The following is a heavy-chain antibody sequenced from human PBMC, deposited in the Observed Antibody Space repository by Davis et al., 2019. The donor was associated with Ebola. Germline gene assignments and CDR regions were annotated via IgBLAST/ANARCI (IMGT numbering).Heavy chain of an antibody. V-gene: IGHV3-7*01. CDR1: GFTFSSYW. D-gene: IGHD6-19*01. CDR2: IKQDGSEK. Sequence: GGSLRLSCAASGFTFSSYWMSWVRQAPGKGLEWVANIKQDGSEKYYVDSVKGRFTISRDNSKNTLYLQMNSLRAEDTAVYYCAKPDLIAVAANFDYWGQGTLVTVSS. J-gene: IGHJ4*02. CDR3: AKPDLIAVAANFDY.